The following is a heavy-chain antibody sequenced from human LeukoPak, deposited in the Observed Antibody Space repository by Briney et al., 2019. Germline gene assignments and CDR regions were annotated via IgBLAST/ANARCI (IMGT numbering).Heavy chain of an antibody. CDR1: GFTFNSYG. CDR2: IWYDGSNK. D-gene: IGHD2-15*01. Sequence: PGGSLRLSCAASGFTFNSYGIHWVRQTPGKGLEWVAVIWYDGSNKYYADSVKGRFTISRDNSKNTLYLQMNSLRAEDTAVYYCARVDSYCSGEGCYYYYGMDVWGQGTTVTVSS. V-gene: IGHV3-33*08. CDR3: ARVDSYCSGEGCYYYYGMDV. J-gene: IGHJ6*02.